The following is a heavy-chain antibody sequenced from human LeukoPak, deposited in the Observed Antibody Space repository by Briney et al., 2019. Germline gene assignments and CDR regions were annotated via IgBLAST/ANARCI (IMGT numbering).Heavy chain of an antibody. D-gene: IGHD1-26*01. CDR3: VRHRSGQAWLGP. CDR2: IYHSGSS. Sequence: PSETLSLTCTVAGDSVTSSSYCWGWIRQPPGKGLEWIGCIYHSGSSYYNSSLNSRVTISVDTSKNEFSLRLKSVTATDTALYYCVRHRSGQAWLGPWGQGTLVTVSS. V-gene: IGHV4-39*01. J-gene: IGHJ5*02. CDR1: GDSVTSSSYC.